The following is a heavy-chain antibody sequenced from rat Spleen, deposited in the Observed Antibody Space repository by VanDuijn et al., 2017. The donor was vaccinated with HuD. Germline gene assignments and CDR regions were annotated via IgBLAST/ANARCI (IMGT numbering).Heavy chain of an antibody. Sequence: EVQLAESGGGLVQPGRSLKLSCSVKGFTFSDYYMAWVRQSPGKGLEWVASSTNIAGRTHYPDSVKGRFTTSRDNEKSNLYLQMNRLKSEDTATYYCTRGGFYRYWGQGVMVTVSS. D-gene: IGHD4-1*01. CDR2: STNIAGRT. J-gene: IGHJ2*01. CDR1: GFTFSDYY. CDR3: TRGGFYRY. V-gene: IGHV5-20*01.